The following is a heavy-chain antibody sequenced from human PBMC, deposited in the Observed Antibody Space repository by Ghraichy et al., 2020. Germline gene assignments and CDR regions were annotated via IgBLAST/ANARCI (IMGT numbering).Heavy chain of an antibody. V-gene: IGHV4-39*01. CDR2: IYYSGST. CDR1: GGSISSSSYY. Sequence: SETLSLTCTVSGGSISSSSYYWGWIRQPPGKGLEWIGSIYYSGSTYYNPSLKSRVTISVDTSKNQFSLKLSSVTAADTAVYYCAGKWELPSLDFDYWGQGTLVTVSS. D-gene: IGHD1-26*01. J-gene: IGHJ4*02. CDR3: AGKWELPSLDFDY.